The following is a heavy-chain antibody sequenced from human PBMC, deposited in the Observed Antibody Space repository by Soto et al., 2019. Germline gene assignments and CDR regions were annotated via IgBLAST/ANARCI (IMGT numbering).Heavy chain of an antibody. V-gene: IGHV4-39*01. J-gene: IGHJ4*02. CDR2: VYNTGLT. Sequence: QLQLHESGPGLVKPSETLSLICTVSGGFISGSGSYYLGWIRQPPGKGLEWIGSVYNTGLTHYNPSLPTRATISVHTSENNSSLALTSPTAAATATLFCARQAWYTSDGPIIWGKGTRVAFSS. CDR3: ARQAWYTSDGPII. CDR1: GGFISGSGSYY. D-gene: IGHD6-19*01.